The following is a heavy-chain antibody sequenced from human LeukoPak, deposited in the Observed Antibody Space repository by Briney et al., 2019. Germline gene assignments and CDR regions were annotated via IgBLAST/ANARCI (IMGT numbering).Heavy chain of an antibody. D-gene: IGHD3-16*02. V-gene: IGHV3-23*01. Sequence: LPGGSLRLSCAASGFTFSSYAMSWVRQAPGKGLEWVSAISGSGGSTYYADSVKGRFTISRDNSKNTLYLQMNSLRAEDTAVYYCAKGSYDYVWGSYRPAFDYWGQGTLVTVSS. CDR3: AKGSYDYVWGSYRPAFDY. CDR1: GFTFSSYA. J-gene: IGHJ4*02. CDR2: ISGSGGST.